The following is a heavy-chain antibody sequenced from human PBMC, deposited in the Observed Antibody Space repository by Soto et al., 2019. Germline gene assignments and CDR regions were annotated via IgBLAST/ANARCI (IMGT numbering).Heavy chain of an antibody. CDR3: ARSLYYYDSSGYNLLFDY. Sequence: GTLSLTCAVSGGSISSSNWWSWVRQPPGKGLEWIGEIYHSGSTNYNPPLKSRVTISVDKSKNQFSLKLSSVTAADTAVYYCARSLYYYDSSGYNLLFDYWGQGTLVTVSS. CDR2: IYHSGST. CDR1: GGSISSSNW. D-gene: IGHD3-22*01. J-gene: IGHJ4*02. V-gene: IGHV4-4*02.